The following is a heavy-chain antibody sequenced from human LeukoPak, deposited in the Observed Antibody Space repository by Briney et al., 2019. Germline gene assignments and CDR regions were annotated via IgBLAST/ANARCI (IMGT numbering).Heavy chain of an antibody. CDR2: IYTSGST. CDR3: ARGVVVAAIYYYYMDV. V-gene: IGHV4-61*02. D-gene: IGHD2-15*01. CDR1: GGSISSGSYY. Sequence: SETLSLTCTASGGSISSGSYYWSWIRQPAGKGLEWIGRIYTSGSTNYNPSLKSRVAISVDTSKNQFSLKLSSVTAADTAVYYCARGVVVAAIYYYYMDVWGKGTTVTISS. J-gene: IGHJ6*03.